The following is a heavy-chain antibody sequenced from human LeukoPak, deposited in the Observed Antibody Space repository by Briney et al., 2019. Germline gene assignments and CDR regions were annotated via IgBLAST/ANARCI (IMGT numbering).Heavy chain of an antibody. CDR3: ARDIRSIYFDL. V-gene: IGHV3-33*01. D-gene: IGHD2-2*01. Sequence: GGSLRLSCAASGFTFRNYGMRWVRQAPGKGLEWVAVTYYDGSNKYYADSVKGQFTISRDNSKSTLYLQINSVRADDTAVYYCARDIRSIYFDLWGQGTLVTVSS. CDR2: TYYDGSNK. CDR1: GFTFRNYG. J-gene: IGHJ4*02.